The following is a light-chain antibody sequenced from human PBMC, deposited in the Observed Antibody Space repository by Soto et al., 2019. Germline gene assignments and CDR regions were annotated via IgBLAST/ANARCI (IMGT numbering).Light chain of an antibody. CDR1: QGFSSRC. CDR3: QQYGTPRSVT. V-gene: IGKV3-20*01. CDR2: GAS. J-gene: IGKJ5*01. Sequence: IWLTQPPGTLSLSPGETATLSCRASQGFSSRCLAWYLQKPGQAPRLLIYGASGRADGIPHRFSGSGFGTDFALTISKVEPEDFAVYYCQQYGTPRSVTFGQGTRLEIK.